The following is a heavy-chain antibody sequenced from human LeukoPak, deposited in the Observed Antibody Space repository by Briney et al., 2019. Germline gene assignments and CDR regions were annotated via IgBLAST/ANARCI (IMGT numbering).Heavy chain of an antibody. CDR1: GFTFSSYS. CDR2: ISSSSSTI. J-gene: IGHJ6*03. Sequence: AGGSLRLSCAASGFTFSSYSMNWVRQAPGKGLEWVSYISSSSSTIYYADSVKGRFTISRDNAKNSLYLQMNSLRAEDTAVYYCARDSVAALKYYMDVWGKGTTVTVSS. D-gene: IGHD6-6*01. V-gene: IGHV3-48*01. CDR3: ARDSVAALKYYMDV.